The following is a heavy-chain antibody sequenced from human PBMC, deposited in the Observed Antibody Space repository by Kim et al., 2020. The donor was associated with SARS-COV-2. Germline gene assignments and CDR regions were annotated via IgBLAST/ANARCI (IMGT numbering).Heavy chain of an antibody. V-gene: IGHV4-39*01. CDR2: IYYSGST. Sequence: SETLSLTCTVSGGSISSSSYYWGWIRQPPGKGLEWIGSIYYSGSTYYNPSLKSRVTISVDTSKNQFSLKLSSVTAADTAVYYCARLRRDDAFDIWGQGTMVTVSS. CDR1: GGSISSSSYY. CDR3: ARLRRDDAFDI. J-gene: IGHJ3*02.